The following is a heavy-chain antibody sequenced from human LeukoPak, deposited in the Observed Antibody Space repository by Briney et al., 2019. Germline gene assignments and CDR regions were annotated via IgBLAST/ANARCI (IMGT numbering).Heavy chain of an antibody. J-gene: IGHJ3*02. V-gene: IGHV5-51*01. CDR1: GYTFTDYW. CDR2: IYPDDSDT. D-gene: IGHD3-10*01. Sequence: GESLKISCKASGYTFTDYWIGWVRQVPGKGLEWMGLIYPDDSDTRYTSSFQGQVTISADKSVSTAFLQWSSLKASDTAMYYCAKTYYYGSGTPADAFDIWGQGTMVTVSA. CDR3: AKTYYYGSGTPADAFDI.